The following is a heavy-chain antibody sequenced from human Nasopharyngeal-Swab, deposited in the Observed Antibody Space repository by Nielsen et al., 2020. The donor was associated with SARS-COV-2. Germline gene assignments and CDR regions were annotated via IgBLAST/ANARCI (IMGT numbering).Heavy chain of an antibody. D-gene: IGHD6-13*01. CDR2: INPSGGGT. Sequence: WARQAPGQGLEWMGLINPSGGGTSYAQKFQGRVTMTRDTSTSTVYMELSSLTSEDTAVYYCARDLKVAAGSQFDYWGQGTLVTVSS. J-gene: IGHJ4*02. V-gene: IGHV1-46*01. CDR3: ARDLKVAAGSQFDY.